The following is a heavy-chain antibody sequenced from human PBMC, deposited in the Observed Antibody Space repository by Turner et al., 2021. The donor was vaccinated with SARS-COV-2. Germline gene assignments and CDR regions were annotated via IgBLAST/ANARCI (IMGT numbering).Heavy chain of an antibody. V-gene: IGHV3-30*18. CDR1: GFTFSRYG. D-gene: IGHD3-22*01. J-gene: IGHJ4*02. Sequence: QVQLVESGGGVVQPGRSLRLSCAASGFTFSRYGMHWVRQAPGKGLEGVALISDDGSDKYYADSVKGRFTISRDNSKNTLYLQMNSLRAEDTAVYYCAKGGWYYDSSAVDYWGQGTLVTVSS. CDR2: ISDDGSDK. CDR3: AKGGWYYDSSAVDY.